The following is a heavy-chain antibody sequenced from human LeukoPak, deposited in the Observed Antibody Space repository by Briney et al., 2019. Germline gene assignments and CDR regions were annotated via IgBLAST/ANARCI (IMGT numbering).Heavy chain of an antibody. Sequence: GESLKISCKGSGYSFTSYWIAWVRQMTGKGLEWMGIIYPGDSDIRYSPSFQGQVTISVDKSISTAYLQWGSLKASDTAMYYCARRAGGGRYAFDVWGQGTMVTVSS. V-gene: IGHV5-51*01. D-gene: IGHD6-19*01. CDR1: GYSFTSYW. CDR3: ARRAGGGRYAFDV. CDR2: IYPGDSDI. J-gene: IGHJ3*01.